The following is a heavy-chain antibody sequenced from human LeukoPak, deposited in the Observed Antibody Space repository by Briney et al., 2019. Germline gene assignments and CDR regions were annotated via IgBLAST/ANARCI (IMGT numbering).Heavy chain of an antibody. CDR2: ISSSGSTI. CDR1: GFTFSSYE. Sequence: GGSLRLSCAASGFTFSSYEMNWVRQAPGKGLEWVSYISSSGSTIYYADSVKGRFTISRDNAKNSLYLQMNSLRAEDTALYYCAKDASGITMIVVASYAFDIWGQGTMVTVSS. J-gene: IGHJ3*02. CDR3: AKDASGITMIVVASYAFDI. D-gene: IGHD3-22*01. V-gene: IGHV3-48*03.